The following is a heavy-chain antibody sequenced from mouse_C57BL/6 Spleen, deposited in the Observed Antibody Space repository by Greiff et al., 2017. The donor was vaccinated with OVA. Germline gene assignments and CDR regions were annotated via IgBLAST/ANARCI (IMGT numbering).Heavy chain of an antibody. D-gene: IGHD3-2*02. CDR2: IDPETGGT. J-gene: IGHJ3*01. Sequence: VQLQQSGAELVRPGASVTLSCKASGYTFTDYEMHWVQQTPVHGLEWIGAIDPETGGTAYNQKFKGKAILTADKSASTAYMELRSLTSEDSAVYYCTPIYSSGFGWFAYWGQGTLVTVAA. CDR1: GYTFTDYE. CDR3: TPIYSSGFGWFAY. V-gene: IGHV1-15*01.